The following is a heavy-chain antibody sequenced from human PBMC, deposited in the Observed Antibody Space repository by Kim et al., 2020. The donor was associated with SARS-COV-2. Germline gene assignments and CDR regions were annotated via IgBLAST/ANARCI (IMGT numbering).Heavy chain of an antibody. J-gene: IGHJ3*02. CDR2: IYYSGST. Sequence: SETLSLTCTVSGGSISSYYWSWIRQPPGKGLEWIGYIYYSGSTNYNPSLKSRVTISVDTSKNQFSLKLSSVTAADTAVYYCASSVVVAANGLFWSDPWSAFDIWGQGTMVTVSS. CDR1: GGSISSYY. CDR3: ASSVVVAANGLFWSDPWSAFDI. V-gene: IGHV4-59*13. D-gene: IGHD2-15*01.